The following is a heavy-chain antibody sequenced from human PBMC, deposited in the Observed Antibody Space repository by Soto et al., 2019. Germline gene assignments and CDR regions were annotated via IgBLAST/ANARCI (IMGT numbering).Heavy chain of an antibody. Sequence: GGSLRLSCAASGFTFSSYWMSWVRQAPGKGLEWVANINQGGSQKYYVDSVKGRFTISRDNAKNLLYLQMNSLRAEDTAVYYCARIYCSTTSCYYDYWGQGTLVTVSS. D-gene: IGHD2-2*01. CDR1: GFTFSSYW. V-gene: IGHV3-7*01. CDR3: ARIYCSTTSCYYDY. J-gene: IGHJ4*02. CDR2: INQGGSQK.